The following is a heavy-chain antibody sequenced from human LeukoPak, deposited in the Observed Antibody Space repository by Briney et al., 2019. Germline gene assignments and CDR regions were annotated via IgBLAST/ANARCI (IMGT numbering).Heavy chain of an antibody. J-gene: IGHJ5*02. D-gene: IGHD6-13*01. Sequence: SETLSLTCAVYGGSFSGYYWSWIRQPPGKGLEWIGEINHSGSTNYNPSLKSRVTISVDTSKNQFSLKLSSVTAADTAVYYCASKPKIIAAAALNWFDPWGQGTLVTVSS. CDR2: INHSGST. V-gene: IGHV4-34*01. CDR1: GGSFSGYY. CDR3: ASKPKIIAAAALNWFDP.